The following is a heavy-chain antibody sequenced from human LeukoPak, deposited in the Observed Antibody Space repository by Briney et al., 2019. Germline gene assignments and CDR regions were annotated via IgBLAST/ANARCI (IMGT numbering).Heavy chain of an antibody. CDR3: ARARKSGGITMLRGVKDRGWFDP. CDR1: GFTFSSYG. D-gene: IGHD3-10*01. J-gene: IGHJ5*02. CDR2: IRSDGSNK. V-gene: IGHV3-30*02. Sequence: GGSLRLSCAASGFTFSSYGMHWVRQAPGKGLEWVTFIRSDGSNKYCADSVKGRFTISRDISKKTLYLQMNSLRAEDTAVYYCARARKSGGITMLRGVKDRGWFDPWGQGTLVTVSS.